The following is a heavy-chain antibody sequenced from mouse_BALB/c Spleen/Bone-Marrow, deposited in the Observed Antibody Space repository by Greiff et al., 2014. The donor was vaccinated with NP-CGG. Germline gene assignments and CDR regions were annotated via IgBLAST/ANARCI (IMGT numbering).Heavy chain of an antibody. V-gene: IGHV14-3*02. J-gene: IGHJ3*01. D-gene: IGHD1-1*01. CDR1: GFNIKDTY. CDR2: IDPANGNT. CDR3: ANYYYGSSLFAY. Sequence: EVQLQQSEAELVKPGASVKLSCTASGFNIKDTYMHWVKQRPEQGLEWIGRIDPANGNTKYDPKFQGKATITADTSSNTAYLQLSSLTSEDTAVYYCANYYYGSSLFAYWGQGTLVTVSA.